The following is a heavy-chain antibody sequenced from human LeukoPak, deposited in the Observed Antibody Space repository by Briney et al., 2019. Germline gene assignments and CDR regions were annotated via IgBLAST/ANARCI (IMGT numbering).Heavy chain of an antibody. CDR1: GYSISSGYY. D-gene: IGHD6-13*01. Sequence: SETLSLTCTVSGYSISSGYYWGWIRQPPGKGLEWIGSIYHSGSTNYTPSLRSRVTMSVDTSKNQFSLKLSSVTAADTAVYYCARSSITATGASQVWGQGTLVTVSS. V-gene: IGHV4-38-2*02. CDR2: IYHSGST. CDR3: ARSSITATGASQV. J-gene: IGHJ4*02.